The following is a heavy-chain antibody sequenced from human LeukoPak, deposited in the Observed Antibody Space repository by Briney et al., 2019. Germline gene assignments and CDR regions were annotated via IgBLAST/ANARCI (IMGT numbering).Heavy chain of an antibody. Sequence: ASVKVSCKASGYTFTSYGISWVRQAPGQGLEWMGWISAYNGNTNYAQKLQGRVTMTTDTSTSTAYMELRSLRSDDTAVYYCASDHWELVSNDAFDIWGQGTMVTVSS. V-gene: IGHV1-18*01. CDR1: GYTFTSYG. CDR3: ASDHWELVSNDAFDI. D-gene: IGHD1-26*01. CDR2: ISAYNGNT. J-gene: IGHJ3*02.